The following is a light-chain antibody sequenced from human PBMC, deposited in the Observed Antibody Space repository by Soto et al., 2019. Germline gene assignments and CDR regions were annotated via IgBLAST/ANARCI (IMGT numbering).Light chain of an antibody. CDR1: SDDVGGYIY. V-gene: IGLV2-14*01. J-gene: IGLJ1*01. CDR2: DVS. Sequence: QSVLTQPASVSGSPGQSITISCTGTSDDVGGYIYVSWYQQHPGKAPRLMIYDVSNRPSGISNRFSGSKSGNMASLTISGLQTEDEADYYCTSYRSSSNSYVFGTGTKVTVL. CDR3: TSYRSSSNSYV.